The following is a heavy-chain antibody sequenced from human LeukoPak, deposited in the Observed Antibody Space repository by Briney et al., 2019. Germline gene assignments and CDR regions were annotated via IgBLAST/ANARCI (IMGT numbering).Heavy chain of an antibody. J-gene: IGHJ5*01. CDR1: GFALRSYT. Sequence: TGGSLRLSCAASGFALRSYTVTWVGQAPGKGLEWVASISSTSAYIYYAESVKGRFSISRDNVDNVVHLQMSSLRNEDTAFYYCARVAVAGPTGWFDSWGQGTLVTVSS. V-gene: IGHV3-21*01. D-gene: IGHD6-19*01. CDR3: ARVAVAGPTGWFDS. CDR2: ISSTSAYI.